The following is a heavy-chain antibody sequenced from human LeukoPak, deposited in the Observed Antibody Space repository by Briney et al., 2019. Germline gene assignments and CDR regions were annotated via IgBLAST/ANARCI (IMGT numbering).Heavy chain of an antibody. CDR1: GGSFSGYY. Sequence: SETLSLTCAVYGGSFSGYYWSWIRQPPGKGLEWIGEINHSGSTNYNPSLKSRVTISADTSKNQFSLKLSSVTAADTAVYYCARGRFRIMTHWGQGTLVTVSS. J-gene: IGHJ4*02. CDR3: ARGRFRIMTH. CDR2: INHSGST. V-gene: IGHV4-34*01. D-gene: IGHD3-16*01.